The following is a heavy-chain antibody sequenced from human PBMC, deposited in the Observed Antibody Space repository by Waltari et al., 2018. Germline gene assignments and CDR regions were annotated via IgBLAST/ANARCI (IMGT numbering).Heavy chain of an antibody. Sequence: QVQLVQSGAEVKRPGASVQVSCKASGYTFSTSDISWVRQAPGQGLYWMGWMSPNSGKSGYAQRFQSRGTLTRNSSISTAYMELSSLRSDDTAVYYCARRRGSYLANWFDTWGQGTLVTVSS. D-gene: IGHD1-26*01. V-gene: IGHV1-8*01. CDR2: MSPNSGKS. J-gene: IGHJ5*02. CDR1: GYTFSTSD. CDR3: ARRRGSYLANWFDT.